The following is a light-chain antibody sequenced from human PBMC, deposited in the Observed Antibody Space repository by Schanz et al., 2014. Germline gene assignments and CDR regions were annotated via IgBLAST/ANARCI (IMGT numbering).Light chain of an antibody. V-gene: IGKV3-11*01. J-gene: IGKJ5*01. CDR3: QQRHTWPLT. Sequence: EIVLTQSPATLSLSPGERATLSCRASQSVSTNYLAWYQQKPGQAPRLLISGASNRATGIPARFSGSGSGTDFTLTISSLEPEDFAVYFCQQRHTWPLTFGQGTRLDIK. CDR2: GAS. CDR1: QSVSTNY.